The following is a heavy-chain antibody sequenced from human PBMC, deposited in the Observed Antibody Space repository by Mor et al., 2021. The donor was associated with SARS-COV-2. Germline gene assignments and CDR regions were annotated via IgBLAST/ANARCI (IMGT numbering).Heavy chain of an antibody. D-gene: IGHD3-16*01. V-gene: IGHV1-69*02. CDR3: ARRTGGIYYFDY. J-gene: IGHJ4*02. Sequence: QKFQGRVTITADKSTSTAYMELSSLRSEDTAVYYCARRTGGIYYFDYWGQGTLVTVSS.